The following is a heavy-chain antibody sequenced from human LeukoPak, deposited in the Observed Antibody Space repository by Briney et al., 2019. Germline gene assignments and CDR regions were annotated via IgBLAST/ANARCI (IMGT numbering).Heavy chain of an antibody. CDR3: ARGDPHADL. J-gene: IGHJ5*02. CDR1: GFTFNNYG. V-gene: IGHV3-48*04. CDR2: ITISGHTK. Sequence: PGGSLRLSCVASGFTFNNYGMSWVRQAPGKGLEWIADITISGHTKNYADSVKGRFTISRNNARTSLYLQMNSLRVEDTGVYYCARGDPHADLWGQGTLVTVSS.